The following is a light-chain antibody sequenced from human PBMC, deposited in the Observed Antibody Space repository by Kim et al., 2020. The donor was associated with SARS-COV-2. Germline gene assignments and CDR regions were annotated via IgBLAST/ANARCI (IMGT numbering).Light chain of an antibody. V-gene: IGKV3-20*01. Sequence: PAERATPSSRASQSVSSSYLAWYQQKPGQAPRLLIYGASSRATGIPDRFTGSGSGTDFTLTISRLEPEEFAVYYCQQYGSSPEWTFGQGTKVDIK. CDR3: QQYGSSPEWT. J-gene: IGKJ1*01. CDR2: GAS. CDR1: QSVSSSY.